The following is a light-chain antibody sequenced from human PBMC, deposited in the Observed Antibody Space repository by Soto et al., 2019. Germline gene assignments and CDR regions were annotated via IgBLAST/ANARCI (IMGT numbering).Light chain of an antibody. J-gene: IGLJ1*01. CDR3: SSYTSSSTLV. CDR2: EVN. CDR1: SSDVGTYNY. Sequence: QSALTQPASVSGSPGQSITISCTGTSSDVGTYNYVSRYRQHPGKAPKLMIYEVNNRPSGVSNRFSGSKSGNTASLTISGLQAEDEADYYCSSYTSSSTLVFGTGTKLTVL. V-gene: IGLV2-14*01.